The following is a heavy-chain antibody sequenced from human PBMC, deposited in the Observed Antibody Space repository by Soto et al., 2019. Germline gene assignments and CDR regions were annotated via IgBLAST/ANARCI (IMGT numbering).Heavy chain of an antibody. J-gene: IGHJ4*02. Sequence: QVQLQESGPGLVKPLETLSLICTVSGGSISTYYWSWIRQPPGKGLEWIRYIYGSGSTKYSTSLKSRVTMSVDTTNNQFYLKLAYVTAADTAVYDCEREDYFDSGGFPIWGQGTLVTVSS. CDR2: IYGSGST. CDR3: EREDYFDSGGFPI. D-gene: IGHD3-22*01. V-gene: IGHV4-59*01. CDR1: GGSISTYY.